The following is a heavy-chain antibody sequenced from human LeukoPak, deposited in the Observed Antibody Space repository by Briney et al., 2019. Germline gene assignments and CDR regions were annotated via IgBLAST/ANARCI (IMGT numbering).Heavy chain of an antibody. D-gene: IGHD6-19*01. CDR3: AKRVSGWYLVDY. CDR1: GFSLSSYA. J-gene: IGHJ4*02. Sequence: GGSLRLSCAASGFSLSSYAMSWVGQAPGKGLEWVSAITGSGSSTFYADAVKGRFTISKDNSKNTLYLQMNSLRAEDTAVYYCAKRVSGWYLVDYWGQGALVTVSS. V-gene: IGHV3-23*01. CDR2: ITGSGSST.